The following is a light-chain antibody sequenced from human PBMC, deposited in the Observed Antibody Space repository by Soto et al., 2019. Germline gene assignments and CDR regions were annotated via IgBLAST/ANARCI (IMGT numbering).Light chain of an antibody. V-gene: IGKV3-15*01. J-gene: IGKJ2*01. CDR1: QSVSSN. CDR3: QQYNSYPMYT. CDR2: GAS. Sequence: EIVMTQSPATLSVSPGERATLSCRASQSVSSNLAWYQQKPGQAPRLLIYGASTRATGIPARFSGSGSGTEFTLTISSLQSEDFATYYCQQYNSYPMYTFGQGTKLEIK.